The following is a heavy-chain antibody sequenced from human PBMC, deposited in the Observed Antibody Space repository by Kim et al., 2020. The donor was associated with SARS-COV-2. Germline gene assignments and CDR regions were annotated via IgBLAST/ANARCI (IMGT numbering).Heavy chain of an antibody. CDR2: INAGNDNT. Sequence: AAVKVSCKASGYTFTTDIRHWVRQAPGQGLEWMGWINAGNDNTKYSQNVQGRGTITRDTSATTAYMYLFSLRSEDTAVYYCARSVTTDYYFDNWGQGTLVTVSS. CDR3: ARSVTTDYYFDN. CDR1: GYTFTTDI. D-gene: IGHD4-17*01. V-gene: IGHV1-3*01. J-gene: IGHJ4*02.